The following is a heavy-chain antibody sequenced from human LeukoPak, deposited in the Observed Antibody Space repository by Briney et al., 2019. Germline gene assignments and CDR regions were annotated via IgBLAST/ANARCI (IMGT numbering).Heavy chain of an antibody. CDR1: GDSISSSSYY. CDR3: ARGRYDSSGYRRTYYFDY. D-gene: IGHD3-22*01. J-gene: IGHJ4*02. CDR2: INHSGST. V-gene: IGHV4-39*07. Sequence: SETLSLTCTVSGDSISSSSYYWSWIRQPPGKGLEWIGEINHSGSTNYNPSLKSRVTISVDTSKNQFSLKLSSVTAADTAVYYCARGRYDSSGYRRTYYFDYWGQGTLVTVSS.